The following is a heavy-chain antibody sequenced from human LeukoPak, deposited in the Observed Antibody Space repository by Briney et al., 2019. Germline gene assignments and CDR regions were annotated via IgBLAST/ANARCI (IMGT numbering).Heavy chain of an antibody. CDR1: GFSFSSHG. Sequence: GGSLRLSCAASGFSFSSHGMRWVRQVPGKGLEWVAVIWYDGSKKYYADFVKGRFTISRDNFKNTMSLQMNSLRADDTAVYYCARDREAARPGWFDPWGQGTLVTVSS. CDR3: ARDREAARPGWFDP. V-gene: IGHV3-33*01. D-gene: IGHD6-6*01. J-gene: IGHJ5*02. CDR2: IWYDGSKK.